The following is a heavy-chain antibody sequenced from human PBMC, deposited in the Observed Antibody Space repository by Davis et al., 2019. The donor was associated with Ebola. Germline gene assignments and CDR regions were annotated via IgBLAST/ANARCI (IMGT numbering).Heavy chain of an antibody. V-gene: IGHV3-48*04. D-gene: IGHD6-13*01. CDR3: ARSSSWWKYYYYGMDV. J-gene: IGHJ6*04. CDR1: GLTFSSYW. CDR2: ISWNSDSD. Sequence: GESLKISCAASGLTFSSYWMSWVRQVPGKGLEWVSRISWNSDSDGYVDSVKGRFTISRDNAKNSLYLQMNSLRAEDTAVYYCARSSSWWKYYYYGMDVWGKGTTVTVSS.